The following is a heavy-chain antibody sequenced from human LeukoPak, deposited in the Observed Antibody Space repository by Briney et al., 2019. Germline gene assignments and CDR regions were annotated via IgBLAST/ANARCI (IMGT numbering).Heavy chain of an antibody. D-gene: IGHD3-10*01. J-gene: IGHJ4*02. Sequence: SGTLSLTCAVSGGSISSTNWWTWVRQPPGKGLEWIGEVDHSGYTNHNPSLKSRVTISVDKSKNHFSLKLSSVTAADTAIYYCARDVWVRGVIISDYWGQGTLVTVSS. CDR1: GGSISSTNW. CDR3: ARDVWVRGVIISDY. CDR2: VDHSGYT. V-gene: IGHV4-4*02.